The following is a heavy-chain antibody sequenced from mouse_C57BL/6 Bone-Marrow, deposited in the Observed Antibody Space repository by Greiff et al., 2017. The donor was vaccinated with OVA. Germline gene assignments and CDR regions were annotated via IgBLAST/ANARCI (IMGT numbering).Heavy chain of an antibody. J-gene: IGHJ3*01. CDR3: ARISNYVGFAY. CDR2: IWWDDDK. V-gene: IGHV8-8*01. D-gene: IGHD2-5*01. Sequence: HVTPQLSCPVILQPSQTLILTCSFSGSSLSTFVMGVGWIRQPSGKGLEWLAHIWWDDDKYYNPALKSRLTISKDTSKNQVFLKIANVDTADTATYYCARISNYVGFAYWGQGTLVTVSA. CDR1: GSSLSTFVMG.